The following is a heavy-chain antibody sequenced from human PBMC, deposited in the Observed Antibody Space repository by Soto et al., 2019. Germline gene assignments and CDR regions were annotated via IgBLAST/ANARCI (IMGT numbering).Heavy chain of an antibody. CDR2: IYPEDSET. CDR1: GYRFTNYW. CDR3: ARQRYSSGWLTGPNYYYYYGMDV. V-gene: IGHV5-51*01. Sequence: GASLTISCKGSGYRFTNYWIGWVRQMPGKDLEWVGIIYPEDSETRYSPSFQGQVTISADKSISTAYLQWSSLKASDTAMYYCARQRYSSGWLTGPNYYYYYGMDVWGQGTTVTGSS. D-gene: IGHD6-19*01. J-gene: IGHJ6*02.